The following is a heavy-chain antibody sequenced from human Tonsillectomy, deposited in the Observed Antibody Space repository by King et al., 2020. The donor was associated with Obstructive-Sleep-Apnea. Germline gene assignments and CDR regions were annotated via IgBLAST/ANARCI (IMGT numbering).Heavy chain of an antibody. D-gene: IGHD4-23*01. V-gene: IGHV3-23*04. CDR2: ISGSGANR. CDR1: GFTFNSYA. CDR3: AKVEYSPDGPINSTNSYFVL. Sequence: VQLVESGGGLVQPGGSLRLSCAASGFTFNSYAMSWVRQAPGKGLEWVSVISGSGANRFYADSVRGRFTISRDNSKNTLYLQMNSLRTEDTAVLYWAKVEYSPDGPINSTNSYFVLGGRGTLVLVSS. J-gene: IGHJ2*01.